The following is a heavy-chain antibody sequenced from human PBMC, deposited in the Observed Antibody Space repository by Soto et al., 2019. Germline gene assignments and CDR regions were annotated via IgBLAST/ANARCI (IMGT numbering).Heavy chain of an antibody. D-gene: IGHD2-21*02. CDR1: GFSFSSIGEG. CDR2: IYWDDDK. CDR3: VQSRCGGDCLQSYSSHSYYGLDV. V-gene: IGHV2-5*02. Sequence: QITLKESGPTLVKPTQTLMLTCTFPGFSFSSIGEGVGWIRRPPGKALEWLALIYWDDDKRYSPSLKSRLTITKDTSKNQVVLTMTNMDPVDTATYYCVQSRCGGDCLQSYSSHSYYGLDVWGQGTTVTVSS. J-gene: IGHJ6*02.